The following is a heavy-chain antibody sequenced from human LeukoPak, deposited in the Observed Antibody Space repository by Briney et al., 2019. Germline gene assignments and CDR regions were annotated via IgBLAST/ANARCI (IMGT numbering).Heavy chain of an antibody. CDR3: ARAVLGYFNWFDP. CDR2: ISSSGGGT. J-gene: IGHJ5*02. CDR1: GFTFSSYA. D-gene: IGHD3-22*01. Sequence: GGSLRLSCAASGFTFSSYAMNWVRQAPGKGLEWVSAISSSGGGTYYADSVKGRFTISRDNAKNSLYLQMNSLRAEDTAVYYCARAVLGYFNWFDPWGQGTLVTVSS. V-gene: IGHV3-23*01.